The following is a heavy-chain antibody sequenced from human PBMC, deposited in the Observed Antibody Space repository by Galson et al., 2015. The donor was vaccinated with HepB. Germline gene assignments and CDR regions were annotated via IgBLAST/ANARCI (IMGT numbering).Heavy chain of an antibody. V-gene: IGHV3-30*02. CDR2: IRFDGSDQ. Sequence: SLRLSCAASGFTFSSYGMHWVRQAPGKGPEWLAFIRFDGSDQFYVDSIKGRFTVSRDNTRNTMYLRMNNLRPEDTGLYYCAKDMRPTVVTTYFDHWGQGTQVTVSS. CDR1: GFTFSSYG. CDR3: AKDMRPTVVTTYFDH. D-gene: IGHD4-23*01. J-gene: IGHJ4*02.